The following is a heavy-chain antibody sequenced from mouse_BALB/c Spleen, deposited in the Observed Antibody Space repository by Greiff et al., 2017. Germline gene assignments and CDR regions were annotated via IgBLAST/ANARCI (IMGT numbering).Heavy chain of an antibody. D-gene: IGHD3-3*01. CDR2: INPSNGGT. CDR3: TGWDFDY. Sequence: VQLQQSGAELVKPGASVKLSCKASGYTFTSYYLYWVKQRPGQGLEWIGGINPSNGGTNFNEKFKSKATLTVDKSSSTAYMQLSSLTSEDSAVYNCTGWDFDYWGQGTTLTVSS. CDR1: GYTFTSYY. J-gene: IGHJ2*01. V-gene: IGHV1S16*01.